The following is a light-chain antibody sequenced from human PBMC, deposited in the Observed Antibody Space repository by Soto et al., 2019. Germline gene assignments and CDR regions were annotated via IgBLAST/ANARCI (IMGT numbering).Light chain of an antibody. CDR1: SSDVGGFNF. CDR3: CSYTSSSTFV. J-gene: IGLJ1*01. Sequence: QSVLTQPASVSGSPGQSITISCTGTSSDVGGFNFVSWYQQHPDKAPKLIIYEVNNRPSGISNRFSGYKSGNRASLTISGLQAEDDADYYCCSYTSSSTFVFGTGTKLTVL. CDR2: EVN. V-gene: IGLV2-14*01.